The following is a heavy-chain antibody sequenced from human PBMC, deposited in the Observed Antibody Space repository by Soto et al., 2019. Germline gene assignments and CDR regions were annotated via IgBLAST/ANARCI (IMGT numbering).Heavy chain of an antibody. J-gene: IGHJ5*02. V-gene: IGHV4-59*01. CDR3: ARWYYDILTGYPTHWFDP. D-gene: IGHD3-9*01. CDR2: IYYSGST. Sequence: QVQLQESGPGLVKPSETLSLTCTVSGCSISSYYWSWIRQPPGKGLEWIGYIYYSGSTNYNPSLNSLVTISVDTSTNQFSLKLSSVTAADTAVYYCARWYYDILTGYPTHWFDPWGQGPLVTVSS. CDR1: GCSISSYY.